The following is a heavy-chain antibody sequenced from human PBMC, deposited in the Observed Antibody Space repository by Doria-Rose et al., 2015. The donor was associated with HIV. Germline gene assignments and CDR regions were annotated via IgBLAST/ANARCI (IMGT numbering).Heavy chain of an antibody. CDR1: GFAFRSHY. Sequence: LRLSCAASGFAFRSHYMSWVRQAPGKGLEWVSLIYSDGSTYYADSVRGRFTISRDNSKNMLYLQMNSLRAEDTAVYYCARYDCGGDCHFPYWGHGALVTVFS. D-gene: IGHD2-21*02. V-gene: IGHV3-53*01. CDR2: IYSDGST. CDR3: ARYDCGGDCHFPY. J-gene: IGHJ4*01.